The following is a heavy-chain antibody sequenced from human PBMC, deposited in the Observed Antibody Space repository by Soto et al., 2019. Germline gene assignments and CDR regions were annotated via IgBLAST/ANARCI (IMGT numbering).Heavy chain of an antibody. J-gene: IGHJ4*02. CDR1: GFTFSASS. CDR2: ISSSGRKI. V-gene: IGHV3-21*02. Sequence: EVLLVQSGGGLARPGGSLRLSCGASGFTFSASSMNWVRQAPGKGLEWVSAISSSGRKIYYADSGKGRFTISRDNAKNSLYLHMNGLTPADTAVYYCARDLTRESTKDYFDIWSQGSLVTVS. CDR3: ARDLTRESTKDYFDI.